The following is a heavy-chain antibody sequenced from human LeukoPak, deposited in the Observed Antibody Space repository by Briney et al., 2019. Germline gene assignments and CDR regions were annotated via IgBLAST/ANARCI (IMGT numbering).Heavy chain of an antibody. V-gene: IGHV1-18*04. J-gene: IGHJ4*02. Sequence: SVKVSCKASGYTFINYGISWVRQAPGLGLEWMGWTSYNGNTNYAQKVQDRVTMATDTSTTTAYMELRSLESDDTAVYYCARHSGSGWQALGYWGQGTLVTVSS. CDR2: TSYNGNT. D-gene: IGHD6-19*01. CDR3: ARHSGSGWQALGY. CDR1: GYTFINYG.